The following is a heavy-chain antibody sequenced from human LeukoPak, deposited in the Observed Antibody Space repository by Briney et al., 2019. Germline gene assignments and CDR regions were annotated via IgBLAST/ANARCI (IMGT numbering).Heavy chain of an antibody. CDR1: GFTLDDYG. CDR2: ISGSAITT. V-gene: IGHV3-23*01. CDR3: AKDQRFGDLDDY. Sequence: GGSLRLSCAASGFTLDDYGMSWVRQAPGKGLEWVSSISGSAITTYYADSVKGRFAISRDNSKNTLYLQMTCLRAEDTAVYYCAKDQRFGDLDDYRGQGTLVTVSS. J-gene: IGHJ4*02. D-gene: IGHD3-10*01.